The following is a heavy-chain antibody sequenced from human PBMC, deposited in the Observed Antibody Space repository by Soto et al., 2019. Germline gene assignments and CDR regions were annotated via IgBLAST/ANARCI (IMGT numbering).Heavy chain of an antibody. CDR2: IIPIFGTA. CDR1: GGTFSSHA. Sequence: ASVKVSCKASGGTFSSHAISWVRQAPGQGLEWMGGIIPIFGTANYAQKFQGRVTITADESTSTAYMELSSLRSEDTAVYYCARVAVTTSWWFDPWGQGTLVTVSS. J-gene: IGHJ5*02. V-gene: IGHV1-69*13. D-gene: IGHD4-17*01. CDR3: ARVAVTTSWWFDP.